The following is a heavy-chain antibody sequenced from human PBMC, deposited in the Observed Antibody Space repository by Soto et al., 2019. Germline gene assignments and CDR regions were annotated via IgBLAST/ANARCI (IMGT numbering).Heavy chain of an antibody. J-gene: IGHJ4*02. CDR3: AKGLGIAVAPNWFDY. V-gene: IGHV3-23*01. CDR1: GFTFSSYA. CDR2: ISGSGGST. D-gene: IGHD6-19*01. Sequence: TGGSLRLSCAASGFTFSSYAMSWVRQVPGKGLEWVSAISGSGGSTYYADSVKGRFTISRDNSKNTLYLQMNSLRAEDTAVYYCAKGLGIAVAPNWFDYWGQGTLVTVSS.